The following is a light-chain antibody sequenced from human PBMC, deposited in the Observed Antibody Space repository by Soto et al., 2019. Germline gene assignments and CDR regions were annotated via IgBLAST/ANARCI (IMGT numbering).Light chain of an antibody. CDR3: QQANSFPPT. CDR1: QSVSSN. J-gene: IGKJ3*01. V-gene: IGKV3-15*01. Sequence: EIVMTQSPAPLSVSPGEIATLSCRASQSVSSNLAWYQQKPGQAPRLLIYGASTRATGIPARFSGSGSGTEFTLTISSLQSEDFATYYCQQANSFPPTFGPGTKVHIK. CDR2: GAS.